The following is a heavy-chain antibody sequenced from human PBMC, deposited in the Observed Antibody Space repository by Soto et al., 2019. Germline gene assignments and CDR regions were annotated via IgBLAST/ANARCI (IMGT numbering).Heavy chain of an antibody. J-gene: IGHJ3*01. CDR1: RYTFTSHG. CDR3: ARLLSEGATFREDAFDL. CDR2: ISTFNGKT. D-gene: IGHD1-26*01. Sequence: QIQLMQSGGDVKTPGASLKVSCTTSRYTFTSHGIAWARQAPGQGLEWMGWISTFNGKTESAQKFPGRVTMTADTITSTVHMELRSLRSDDTGVYYCARLLSEGATFREDAFDLWGPGTKVTVSS. V-gene: IGHV1-18*01.